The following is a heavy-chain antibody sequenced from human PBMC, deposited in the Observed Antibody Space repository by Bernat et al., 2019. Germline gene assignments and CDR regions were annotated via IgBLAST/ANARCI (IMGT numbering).Heavy chain of an antibody. CDR1: GYTFTGYY. D-gene: IGHD5-12*01. V-gene: IGHV1-2*04. J-gene: IGHJ4*02. CDR2: INPNSGGT. Sequence: QVQLVQSGAEVKKPGASVKVSCKASGYTFTGYYMHWVRQAPGQGLEWMGWINPNSGGTNYAQKFQGWVTRTRDTSISTAYMELGRLRSGDTAVYYCARTGMATTEIDYWGQGTLVTVSS. CDR3: ARTGMATTEIDY.